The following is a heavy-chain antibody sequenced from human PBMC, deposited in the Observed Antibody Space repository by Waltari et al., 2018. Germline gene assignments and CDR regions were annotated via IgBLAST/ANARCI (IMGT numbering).Heavy chain of an antibody. J-gene: IGHJ5*02. CDR3: AMYTSRRFEP. Sequence: EVQLLESGGGLGQPGGSLRLSCAASGFTFSSYGMSWVRQAPGKGLEWVSAIRGSGDATYYADSVKGRFTVSRDNSKNTLYLQMNSLRAEDTAIYYCAMYTSRRFEPWGPGTLVTVSS. CDR2: IRGSGDAT. CDR1: GFTFSSYG. V-gene: IGHV3-23*01. D-gene: IGHD6-13*01.